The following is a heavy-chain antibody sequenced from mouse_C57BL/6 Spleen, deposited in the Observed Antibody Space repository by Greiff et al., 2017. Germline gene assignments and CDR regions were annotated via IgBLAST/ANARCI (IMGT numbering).Heavy chain of an antibody. CDR2: IDPANGNT. CDR1: GFNINNTY. CDR3: ARMRVAGTFAY. J-gene: IGHJ3*01. D-gene: IGHD1-1*01. V-gene: IGHV14-3*01. Sequence: VQLQQPVAELVRPGASVKLSCTASGFNINNTYMHWVKQRPEQGLEWIGRIDPANGNTNYAPKFQGKATITADTSSNTAYLQLSSLTSEDTAIYSCARMRVAGTFAYWGQGTPLTVSA.